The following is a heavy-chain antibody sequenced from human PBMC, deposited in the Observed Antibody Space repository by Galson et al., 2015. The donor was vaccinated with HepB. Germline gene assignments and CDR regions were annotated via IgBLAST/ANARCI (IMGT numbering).Heavy chain of an antibody. CDR3: AREVGGGYLYPFDY. CDR1: GFTFSSYG. J-gene: IGHJ4*02. Sequence: SLRLSCAASGFTFSSYGMHWVRQAPGKGLEWVAVIWYDGSNKYYADSVKGRFTISRDNSKNTLYLQMNSLRAEDTAVYYCAREVGGGYLYPFDYWGQGTLVTVSS. V-gene: IGHV3-33*01. CDR2: IWYDGSNK. D-gene: IGHD3-22*01.